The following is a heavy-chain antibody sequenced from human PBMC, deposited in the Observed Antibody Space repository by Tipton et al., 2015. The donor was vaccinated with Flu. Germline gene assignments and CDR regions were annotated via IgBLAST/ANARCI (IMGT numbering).Heavy chain of an antibody. V-gene: IGHV4-59*01. J-gene: IGHJ6*02. Sequence: TLSLTCTVSGGSITNYYWSWIRQPPGKGLEFIGYIYYTGSASYNPSLYSRVTMSVDTSKNQFSLKVTSVTAADTAAYYCARAGTTWGRMDVWGQGTTVTVSS. CDR2: IYYTGSA. CDR1: GGSITNYY. CDR3: ARAGTTWGRMDV. D-gene: IGHD3-16*01.